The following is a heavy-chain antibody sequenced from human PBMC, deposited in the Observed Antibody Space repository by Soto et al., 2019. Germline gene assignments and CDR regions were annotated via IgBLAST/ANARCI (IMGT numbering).Heavy chain of an antibody. J-gene: IGHJ4*02. CDR3: ARDGKYYYDSSGYYAHFDY. Sequence: GSLRLSCAASGFTFSSYAMHWVRQAPGKGLEWVAVISYDGSNKYYADSVKGRFTISRDNSKNTLYLQMNSLRAEDTAVYYCARDGKYYYDSSGYYAHFDYWGQGTLVTVS. D-gene: IGHD3-22*01. V-gene: IGHV3-30-3*01. CDR2: ISYDGSNK. CDR1: GFTFSSYA.